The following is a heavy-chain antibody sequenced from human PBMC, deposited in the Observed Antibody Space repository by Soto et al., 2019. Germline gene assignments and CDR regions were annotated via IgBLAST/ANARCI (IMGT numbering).Heavy chain of an antibody. D-gene: IGHD3-9*01. CDR3: ARDQPIRYFDWFSLTCGMDV. CDR1: GFTFSSYS. V-gene: IGHV3-21*01. Sequence: GGSLRLSCAASGFTFSSYSMNWVRQAPGKGLEWVSSISSSSSYIYYADSVKGRFTISRDNAKNSLYLQMNSLRAEDTAVYYCARDQPIRYFDWFSLTCGMDVWGQGTTVTVSS. CDR2: ISSSSSYI. J-gene: IGHJ6*02.